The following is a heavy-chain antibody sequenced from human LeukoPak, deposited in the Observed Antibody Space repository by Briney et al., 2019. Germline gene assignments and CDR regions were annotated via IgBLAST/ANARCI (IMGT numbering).Heavy chain of an antibody. CDR3: ARDWLGYGDYAFLIDY. CDR2: ITSTSSYR. Sequence: GGSLRLSCAASGFTFSDYYMSWIRQAPGKGLEWVSYITSTSSYRDYADSVRGRFTISRDNAKNAVFLQMNSLRAEDTAVYYCARDWLGYGDYAFLIDYWGQGTLVTVSS. V-gene: IGHV3-11*06. J-gene: IGHJ4*02. D-gene: IGHD4-17*01. CDR1: GFTFSDYY.